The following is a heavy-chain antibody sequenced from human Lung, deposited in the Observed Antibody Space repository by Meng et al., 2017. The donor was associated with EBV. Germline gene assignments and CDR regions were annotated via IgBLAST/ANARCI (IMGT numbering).Heavy chain of an antibody. V-gene: IGHV4-30-4*01. CDR1: GGSISSGDYY. J-gene: IGHJ4*02. Sequence: QGRRRESGPGLVKPSGTLSPTCTGSGGSISSGDYYWSWIRQPPGKGLEWIGYIYYSGSTYYNPSLKSRVTISVDTSKNQFSLKLSSVTAADTAVYYCAREWCSGGSCYPDYWGQGTLVTVSS. D-gene: IGHD2-15*01. CDR3: AREWCSGGSCYPDY. CDR2: IYYSGST.